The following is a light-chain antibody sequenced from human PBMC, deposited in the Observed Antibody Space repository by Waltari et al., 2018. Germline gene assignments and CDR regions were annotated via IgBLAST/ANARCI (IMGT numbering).Light chain of an antibody. CDR2: GAS. CDR1: QNINNY. Sequence: DIQMTQSPSSLAASVGAGVTITFRASQNINNYLAWFQQKLGKAPTSLIYGASTWQSGVSSNLGGSGSGTDFTLTISKLQPEDFAMYYCQQYQTYPPTFGEGTKVEIK. J-gene: IGKJ4*01. V-gene: IGKV1-16*02. CDR3: QQYQTYPPT.